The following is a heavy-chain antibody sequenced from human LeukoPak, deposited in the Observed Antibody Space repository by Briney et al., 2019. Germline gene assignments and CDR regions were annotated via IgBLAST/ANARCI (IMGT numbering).Heavy chain of an antibody. CDR3: ARSQSTVRYFDY. D-gene: IGHD1-14*01. CDR2: INPSGGST. CDR1: GYTFTSYY. V-gene: IGHV1-46*01. Sequence: EASVNVSCKASGYTFTSYYMHWVRQAPGQGLEWMGIINPSGGSTSYAQKFQGRVTMTRDTSTSTVYMELSSLRSEDTAVYYCARSQSTVRYFDYWGQGTLVTVSS. J-gene: IGHJ4*02.